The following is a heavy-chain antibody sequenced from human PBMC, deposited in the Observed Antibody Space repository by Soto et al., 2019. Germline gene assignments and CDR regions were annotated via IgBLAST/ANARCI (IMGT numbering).Heavy chain of an antibody. J-gene: IGHJ6*02. D-gene: IGHD4-17*01. CDR3: ARENTVTQGCYYYGLDV. CDR1: GFTFKDYG. Sequence: GGSLRLSCAASGFTFKDYGIHWVRQAPGKGLEWVSLIWYDGREAYYADSVKGRFSISRDNSNRMVYLQMTTLRAEDTATYYCARENTVTQGCYYYGLDVWGQGTTVTVSS. V-gene: IGHV3-33*01. CDR2: IWYDGREA.